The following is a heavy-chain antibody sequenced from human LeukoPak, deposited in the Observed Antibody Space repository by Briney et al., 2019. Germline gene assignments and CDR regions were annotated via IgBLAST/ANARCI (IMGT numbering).Heavy chain of an antibody. Sequence: PGGSLRLSCAASGFTFSGSAMHWVRQASGKGLEWVGRIRSKANSYATAYAASVKGRFTISRDDSKNTAYLQMNSLRAEDTAVYYCARERRGTVTDYYYYGMDVWGQGTTVTVSS. D-gene: IGHD4-17*01. J-gene: IGHJ6*02. CDR3: ARERRGTVTDYYYYGMDV. V-gene: IGHV3-73*01. CDR2: IRSKANSYAT. CDR1: GFTFSGSA.